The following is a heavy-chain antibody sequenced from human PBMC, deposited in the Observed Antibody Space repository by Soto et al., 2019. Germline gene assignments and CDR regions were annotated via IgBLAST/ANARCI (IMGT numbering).Heavy chain of an antibody. CDR3: ARTTTVVSHFDY. CDR1: GYTFISYY. J-gene: IGHJ4*02. V-gene: IGHV1-46*01. Sequence: QVQLVQSGAEVKKPGASVKVSCKASGYTFISYYMHWVRQAPGQGLEWMGIINPSGGSTNYAQKFQGRVTLTRDTSTSTVYLELSGLRSEDTAVYYCARTTTVVSHFDYWGQGPLVTVSS. D-gene: IGHD4-17*01. CDR2: INPSGGST.